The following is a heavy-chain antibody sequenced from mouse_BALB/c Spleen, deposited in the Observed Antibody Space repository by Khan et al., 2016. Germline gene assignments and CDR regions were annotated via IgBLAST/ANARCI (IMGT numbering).Heavy chain of an antibody. CDR2: ISRGSSAI. J-gene: IGHJ2*01. V-gene: IGHV5-17*02. CDR3: ERGNY. Sequence: EVELVESGGGLVQPGGSRKLSCAASGFTFSSYGMHWVRQAPEKGLEWVAFISRGSSAIYYADNVKGRFTISRDHPKNNLFLQMTSLKSEDTAMYYCERGNYWGHGTTLTVSS. CDR1: GFTFSSYG.